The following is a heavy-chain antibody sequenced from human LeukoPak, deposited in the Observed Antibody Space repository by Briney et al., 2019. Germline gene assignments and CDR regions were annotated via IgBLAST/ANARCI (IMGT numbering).Heavy chain of an antibody. CDR2: IYYSGST. J-gene: IGHJ4*02. CDR3: ARGRSIAARPRKGVFDY. V-gene: IGHV4-59*01. CDR1: GGSISSYY. Sequence: SETLSLTCTVSGGSISSYYWSWIRQPPGKGLEWIGYIYYSGSTNYNPSLKSRVTISVDTSKNQFSLKLSSVTAADTAVYYCARGRSIAARPRKGVFDYWGQGTLVTVSS. D-gene: IGHD6-6*01.